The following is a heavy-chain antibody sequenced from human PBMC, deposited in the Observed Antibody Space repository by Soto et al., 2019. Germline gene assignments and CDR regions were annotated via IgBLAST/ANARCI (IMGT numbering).Heavy chain of an antibody. Sequence: GGSLRLSCAASGFTFSSYDMHWVRQATGKGLEWVSAIGTAGDTYYPGSVKGRFTISRENAKNSLYLQMNSLRAGDTAVYYCARGGRFGAFDAFDVWGQGTTVTVSS. J-gene: IGHJ6*02. CDR2: IGTAGDT. CDR3: ARGGRFGAFDAFDV. D-gene: IGHD3-10*01. V-gene: IGHV3-13*01. CDR1: GFTFSSYD.